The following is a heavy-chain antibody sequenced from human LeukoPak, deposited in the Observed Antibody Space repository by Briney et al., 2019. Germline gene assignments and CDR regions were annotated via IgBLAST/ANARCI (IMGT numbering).Heavy chain of an antibody. D-gene: IGHD1-7*01. Sequence: GSLRLSCAASGFTFSSYGMHWVRQAPGKGLEWVAVIWYDGSNKYYADSVKGRFTISRDNSKNTLYLQMNSLRAEDTALYYCAKDYYNWNYGSFDFWGQGTLVTVSS. CDR2: IWYDGSNK. CDR3: AKDYYNWNYGSFDF. CDR1: GFTFSSYG. V-gene: IGHV3-33*06. J-gene: IGHJ3*01.